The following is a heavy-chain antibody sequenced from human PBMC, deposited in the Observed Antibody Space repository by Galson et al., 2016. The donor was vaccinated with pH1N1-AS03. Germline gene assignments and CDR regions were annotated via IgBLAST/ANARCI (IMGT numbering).Heavy chain of an antibody. CDR2: ISYDESHR. V-gene: IGHV3-30*18. J-gene: IGHJ5*01. CDR1: GFTFSGYG. CDR3: AKDAMSGGIVVLYNWFDS. D-gene: IGHD3-16*02. Sequence: SLRLSCAVSGFTFSGYGMHWVRQAPGKGLEWVAVISYDESHRYYADSVKGRFTVSRDNSKNTLYMQMNSLRTEDTAVYYCAKDAMSGGIVVLYNWFDSWGQGTLVTVSS.